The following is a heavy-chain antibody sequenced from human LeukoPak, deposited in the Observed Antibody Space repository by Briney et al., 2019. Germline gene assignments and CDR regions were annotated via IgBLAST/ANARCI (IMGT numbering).Heavy chain of an antibody. Sequence: SETLSLTCAVYGGSFSGYYWSWIRQPPGKGLEWIGEINHSGSTNYNPSIKSRVTISVDTSKNQFSLKLSSVTAADTAVYYCARMERVATKSSLDYWGQGTLVTVSS. CDR2: INHSGST. CDR3: ARMERVATKSSLDY. CDR1: GGSFSGYY. V-gene: IGHV4-34*01. J-gene: IGHJ4*02. D-gene: IGHD5-24*01.